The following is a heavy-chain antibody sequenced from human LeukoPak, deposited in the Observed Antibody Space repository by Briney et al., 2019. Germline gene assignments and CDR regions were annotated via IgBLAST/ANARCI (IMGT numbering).Heavy chain of an antibody. CDR2: INHSGST. Sequence: SETLSLTCAVYGGSFSGYYWSWIRQPPGKGLEWIGEINHSGSTNYNPSLKSRVTISVDTSKNQFSLKLSSVTAADTAVYYCARGGKDYRGLNWFDPWGQGTLVTVSS. CDR3: ARGGKDYRGLNWFDP. D-gene: IGHD4-11*01. CDR1: GGSFSGYY. V-gene: IGHV4-34*01. J-gene: IGHJ5*02.